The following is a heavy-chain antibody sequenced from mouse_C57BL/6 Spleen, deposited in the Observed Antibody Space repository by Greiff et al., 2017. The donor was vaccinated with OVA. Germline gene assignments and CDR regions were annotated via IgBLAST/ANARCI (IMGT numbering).Heavy chain of an antibody. CDR2: IYPRSGNT. V-gene: IGHV1-81*01. CDR3: ARPIYYYGSSFAWFAY. D-gene: IGHD1-1*01. CDR1: GYTFTSSG. J-gene: IGHJ3*01. Sequence: VQLQQSGAELARPGASVKLSCKASGYTFTSSGISWVKQRTGQGLEWIGEIYPRSGNTYYNEKFKGKATLTADKSSSTAYMELRSLTSEDSAVYFCARPIYYYGSSFAWFAYWGQGTLVTVSA.